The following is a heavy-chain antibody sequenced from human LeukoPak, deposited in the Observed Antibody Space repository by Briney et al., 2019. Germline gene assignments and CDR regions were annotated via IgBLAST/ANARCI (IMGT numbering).Heavy chain of an antibody. CDR2: IHYSGRA. V-gene: IGHV4-59*01. D-gene: IGHD3-16*01. CDR1: GGSISGYY. J-gene: IGHJ6*02. Sequence: PSETLSLTCTVSGGSISGYYWTWTRQPPGKGLEWIGQIHYSGRADYNASLRSRITISVDTSKNQMFLKLSSVTAADTAVYYCARFGLYYDMDVWGQGTTVTVSS. CDR3: ARFGLYYDMDV.